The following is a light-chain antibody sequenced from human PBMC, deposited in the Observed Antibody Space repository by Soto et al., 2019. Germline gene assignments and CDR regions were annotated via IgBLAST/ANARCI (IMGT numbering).Light chain of an antibody. CDR2: GDD. J-gene: IGLJ3*02. CDR1: SSNIGSHT. CDR3: QSYDSSLSGSKV. Sequence: QSVLTQPPSTSGTPGQRVAISCSGTSSNIGSHTVNWYQQLPGTAPKLLIYGDDQRPSGVPDRFSASKSGTSASLAITGLRAEDEADYYCQSYDSSLSGSKVFGGGTKLTVL. V-gene: IGLV1-44*01.